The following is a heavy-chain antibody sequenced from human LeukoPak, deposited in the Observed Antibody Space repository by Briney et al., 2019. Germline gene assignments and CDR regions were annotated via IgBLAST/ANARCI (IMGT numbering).Heavy chain of an antibody. J-gene: IGHJ4*02. V-gene: IGHV1-46*01. CDR3: ARDLIWKESIDFDY. Sequence: GASVKVSCKASGYTFTTYYMHWVRQAPGQGFEWMGIINPSGGTTSYAQKFQGRVTMTRDTSISTAYMELSRLRSDDTAVYYCARDLIWKESIDFDYWGQGTLVTVSS. CDR1: GYTFTTYY. D-gene: IGHD1-1*01. CDR2: INPSGGTT.